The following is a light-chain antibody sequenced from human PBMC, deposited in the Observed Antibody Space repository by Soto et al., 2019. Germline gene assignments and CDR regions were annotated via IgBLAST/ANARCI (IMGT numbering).Light chain of an antibody. CDR3: QQYGSSPRT. V-gene: IGKV3-20*01. Sequence: EIVLTQSPGTLSLSPGERATLSCRASQSLSNSELAWYQQKPGQAPRLLIYDVSIRATGVPARFSGTGSETDFTLTISRLEPEDFAVYYCQQYGSSPRTFGQGTKVDIK. CDR2: DVS. CDR1: QSLSNSE. J-gene: IGKJ1*01.